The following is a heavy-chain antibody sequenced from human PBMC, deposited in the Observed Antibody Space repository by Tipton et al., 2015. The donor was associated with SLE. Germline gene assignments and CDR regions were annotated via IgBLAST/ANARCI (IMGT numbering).Heavy chain of an antibody. CDR3: ARTGYDFWSASNLFDP. CDR2: IHHSGST. CDR1: GGSFSGYY. V-gene: IGHV4-34*01. Sequence: TLSLTCAVYGGSFSGYYWSWIRQPPGKGLQWIGEIHHSGSTNYNPSLKSRVTISVDASKKQFSLKLSSVTAADTAVYYCARTGYDFWSASNLFDPWGQGTLVTVSS. J-gene: IGHJ5*02. D-gene: IGHD3-3*01.